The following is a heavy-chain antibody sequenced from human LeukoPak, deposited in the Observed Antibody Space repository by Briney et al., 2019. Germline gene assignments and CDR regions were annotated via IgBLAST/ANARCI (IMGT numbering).Heavy chain of an antibody. CDR1: GFTVSGYS. J-gene: IGHJ4*02. CDR2: ISSSSSYI. D-gene: IGHD5-18*01. V-gene: IGHV3-21*01. Sequence: GGSLGGDCAGSGFTVSGYSMNWVGQAPGKGLEWVSSISSSSSYIYYADSVKGRFTISRDNAKNSLYLQMNSLRAEDTAVYYCARGVTPNFDYWGQGTLVTVSS. CDR3: ARGVTPNFDY.